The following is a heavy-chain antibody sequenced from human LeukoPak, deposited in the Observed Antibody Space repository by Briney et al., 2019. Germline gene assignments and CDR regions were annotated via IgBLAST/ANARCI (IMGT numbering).Heavy chain of an antibody. CDR3: ASSRVPPSPNLDY. CDR2: ISSSSSYI. Sequence: PGGSLRLSCAASGFTFSSYSMNWVRQAPGKGLEWVSSISSSSSYIYYADSVKGRFTISRDNAKNSLYLQMNSLRAEDTAVYYCASSRVPPSPNLDYWGQGTLVTVSS. CDR1: GFTFSSYS. J-gene: IGHJ4*02. V-gene: IGHV3-21*01.